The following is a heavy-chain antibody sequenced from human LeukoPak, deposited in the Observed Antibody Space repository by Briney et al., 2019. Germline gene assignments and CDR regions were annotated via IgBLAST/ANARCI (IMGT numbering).Heavy chain of an antibody. CDR2: FDPEDGET. CDR3: ATGRITMIVVVLDY. CDR1: GYTLTELS. D-gene: IGHD3-22*01. Sequence: ASVKVSCKVSGYTLTELSMHWVRQAPGKGLEWMGGFDPEDGETIYAQKFQGRVTMTEDTSTDTAYMELSSLRSEDTAVYYCATGRITMIVVVLDYWGQEPWSPSPQ. J-gene: IGHJ4*01. V-gene: IGHV1-24*01.